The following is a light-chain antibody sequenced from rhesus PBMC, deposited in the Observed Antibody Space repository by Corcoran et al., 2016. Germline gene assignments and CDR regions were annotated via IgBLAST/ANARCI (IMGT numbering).Light chain of an antibody. CDR1: QDINNY. CDR3: QQYNNSPCS. Sequence: DIQMTQSPSSLSASVGDKVTITCRASQDINNYLIWYQQKPGKAPKPLIYYASSWEAGVPSRFSGRRSGTDYTLTIRSLQPEDIATYYCQQYNNSPCSFGPGTKLNIK. CDR2: YAS. V-gene: IGKV1-66*01. J-gene: IGKJ3*01.